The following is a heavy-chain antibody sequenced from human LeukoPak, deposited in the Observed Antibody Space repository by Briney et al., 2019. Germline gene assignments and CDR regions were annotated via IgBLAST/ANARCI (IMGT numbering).Heavy chain of an antibody. CDR1: GFTFSSYA. V-gene: IGHV3-23*01. J-gene: IGHJ1*01. Sequence: GGPLRLSCAASGFTFSSYAMSWVRQAPGKGLEWVAAISNSGGDTFYSDSGKGRFTIARDNSKNTLYLQMNSLRVDDTAVYYCAQQLGYCSGGTRYFTYWGQGTLVTASS. D-gene: IGHD2-15*01. CDR2: ISNSGGDT. CDR3: AQQLGYCSGGTRYFTY.